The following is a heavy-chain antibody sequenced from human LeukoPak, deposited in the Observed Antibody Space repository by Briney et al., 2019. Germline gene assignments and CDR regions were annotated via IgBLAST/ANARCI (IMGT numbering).Heavy chain of an antibody. J-gene: IGHJ5*02. D-gene: IGHD3-22*01. V-gene: IGHV4-61*02. CDR3: ARDDLLHRNWFDP. CDR2: IYTSGST. CDR1: GGSISSGSYY. Sequence: NPSQTLSLTCTVSGGSISSGSYYWSWIRQPAGKGLQWIGRIYTSGSTNYNPSLKSRVTISVDTSKNQFSLKLSSVTAADTAFYYCARDDLLHRNWFDPWGQGTLVTVSS.